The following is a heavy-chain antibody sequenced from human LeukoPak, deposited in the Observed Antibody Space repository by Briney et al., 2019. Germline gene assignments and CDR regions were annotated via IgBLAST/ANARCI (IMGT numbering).Heavy chain of an antibody. D-gene: IGHD1-14*01. V-gene: IGHV4-39*01. CDR1: GGSISSSSYY. CDR2: IYYSGST. CDR3: ARAPSGISPDDY. J-gene: IGHJ4*02. Sequence: SETLSLTCTVSGGSISSSSYYWGWIRQPPGKGLEWIGSIYYSGSTYYNPSLKSRVTISVDTSKNQFSLKLSSVTAADTAVYYCARAPSGISPDDYWGQGTLVTVSS.